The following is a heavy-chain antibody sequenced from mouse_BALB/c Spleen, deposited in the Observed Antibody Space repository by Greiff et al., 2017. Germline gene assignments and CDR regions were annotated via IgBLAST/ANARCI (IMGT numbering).Heavy chain of an antibody. D-gene: IGHD2-10*02. V-gene: IGHV2-6-7*01. CDR3: AEYGNFYYAMDY. CDR1: GFSLTGYG. CDR2: IWGDGST. J-gene: IGHJ4*01. Sequence: VQLQQSGPGLVAPSQSLSITCTVSGFSLTGYGVNWVRQPPGKGLEWLGMIWGDGSTDYNSAIKSRLSISKDNSKSQVFLKMNSLQTDDTARYYCAEYGNFYYAMDYWGQGTSVTVSS.